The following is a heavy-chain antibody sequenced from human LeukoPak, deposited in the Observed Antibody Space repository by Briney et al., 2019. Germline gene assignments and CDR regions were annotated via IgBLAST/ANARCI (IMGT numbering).Heavy chain of an antibody. Sequence: SETLSLTCTVSGGSISSSSYYWGWIRQPPGKGLEWIGYIYYSGSTYYNPSLKSRVTISVDTSKNQFSLKLSSVTAADTAVYYCARDPIVGATHGDYWGQGTLVTVSS. CDR3: ARDPIVGATHGDY. D-gene: IGHD1-26*01. CDR2: IYYSGST. J-gene: IGHJ4*02. CDR1: GGSISSSSYY. V-gene: IGHV4-30-4*08.